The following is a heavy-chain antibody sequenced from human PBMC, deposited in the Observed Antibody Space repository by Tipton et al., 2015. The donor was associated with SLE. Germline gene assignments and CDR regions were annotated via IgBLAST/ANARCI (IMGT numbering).Heavy chain of an antibody. J-gene: IGHJ4*02. Sequence: TLSLTCTVSGGSISSSSYYWGWIRQPPGKGLEWIGSIYYSGSTYYNPSLKSRVTISVDTSKNQFSLKLSSVTAADTAVYCCARLSQSEHIVVRFDYWGQGTLVTVSS. V-gene: IGHV4-39*07. CDR2: IYYSGST. CDR1: GGSISSSSYY. CDR3: ARLSQSEHIVVRFDY. D-gene: IGHD2-21*01.